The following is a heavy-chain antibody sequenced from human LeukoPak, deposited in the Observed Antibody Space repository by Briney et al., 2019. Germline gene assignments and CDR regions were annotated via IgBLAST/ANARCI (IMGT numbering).Heavy chain of an antibody. CDR1: GGSISSYY. Sequence: SETLSLTCTVSGGSISSYYWSWIRQPPGKGLEWIGSIYYSGNTYYNASLKSQVSISIDTSKNQFSLKLTSVTAADTAVYYCARQTGSGLFILPGGQGTLVTVSS. CDR3: ARQTGSGLFILP. CDR2: IYYSGNT. D-gene: IGHD3/OR15-3a*01. V-gene: IGHV4-59*04. J-gene: IGHJ4*02.